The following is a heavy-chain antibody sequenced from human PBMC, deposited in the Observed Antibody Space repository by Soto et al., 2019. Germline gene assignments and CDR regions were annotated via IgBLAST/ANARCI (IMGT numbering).Heavy chain of an antibody. CDR3: ARDLGSSWYVKWFDP. V-gene: IGHV3-30-3*01. CDR1: GFTFSSYA. J-gene: IGHJ5*02. Sequence: QVQLVESGGGVVQPGRSLRLSCAASGFTFSSYAMHWVRQAPGKGLEWVAFISYDVSNKYYADSVKGRFTISRDNSKNTLYLQMNSVRAEDTAVYYCARDLGSSWYVKWFDPWGQGTLVTVSS. CDR2: ISYDVSNK. D-gene: IGHD6-13*01.